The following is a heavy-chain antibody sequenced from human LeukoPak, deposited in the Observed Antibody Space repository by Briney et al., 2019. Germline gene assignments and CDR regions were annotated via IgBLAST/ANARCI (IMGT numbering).Heavy chain of an antibody. D-gene: IGHD3-22*01. J-gene: IGHJ3*02. CDR1: GGSISSYY. CDR3: ARDSYYDSSGYYHAFDI. CDR2: IYTSGST. V-gene: IGHV4-4*07. Sequence: PSETLSLTCTVSGGSISSYYWSWIRQPAGKGLEWIGRIYTSGSTNYNPSLKSRVTMSVDTSMNQFSLKLSSVTAADTAVYYCARDSYYDSSGYYHAFDIWGQGTMVTVSS.